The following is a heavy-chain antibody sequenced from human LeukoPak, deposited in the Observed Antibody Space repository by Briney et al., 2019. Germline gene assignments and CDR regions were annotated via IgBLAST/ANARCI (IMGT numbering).Heavy chain of an antibody. CDR2: IIPNSGGT. D-gene: IGHD5-12*01. CDR3: ASGDIVATIPQGYFDY. CDR1: GYTFTGYY. Sequence: ASVKVSCKASGYTFTGYYMHWVRQAPGQGLEWMGWIIPNSGGTNYAQKFQGRVTMTRDTSISTAYMELSRLRSDDTAVYYCASGDIVATIPQGYFDYWGQGTLVTVSS. V-gene: IGHV1-2*02. J-gene: IGHJ4*02.